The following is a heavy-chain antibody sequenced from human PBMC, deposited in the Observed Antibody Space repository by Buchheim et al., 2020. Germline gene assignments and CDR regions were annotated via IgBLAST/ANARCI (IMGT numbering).Heavy chain of an antibody. Sequence: EVQLVESGGGLVQPGGSLRLSCAASGFTFSSYEMNWVRQAPGKGLEWVSYITSSGDIGYYADSVKGRFTTSRDNAKNSLYLQMNSLRAEDTAVYYCARDLGAAGQHFDYWGQGTL. CDR3: ARDLGAAGQHFDY. CDR2: ITSSGDIG. CDR1: GFTFSSYE. V-gene: IGHV3-48*03. D-gene: IGHD6-13*01. J-gene: IGHJ4*02.